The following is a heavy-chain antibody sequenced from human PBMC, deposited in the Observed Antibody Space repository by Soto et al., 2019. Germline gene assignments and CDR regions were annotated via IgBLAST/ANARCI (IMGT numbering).Heavy chain of an antibody. D-gene: IGHD2-15*01. Sequence: GGSLRLSCAASGFTFSDYYMSWIRQAPGKGLEWVAYISTTGSTIYYPDSVKGRFTISRDNAKKSLYLHMNSLRAEDTAVYYCARAGGGSCYFSAFDIWGPGTMVTLSS. J-gene: IGHJ3*02. CDR3: ARAGGGSCYFSAFDI. V-gene: IGHV3-11*01. CDR1: GFTFSDYY. CDR2: ISTTGSTI.